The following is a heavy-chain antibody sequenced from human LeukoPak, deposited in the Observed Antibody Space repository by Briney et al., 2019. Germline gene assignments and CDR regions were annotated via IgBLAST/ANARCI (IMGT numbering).Heavy chain of an antibody. J-gene: IGHJ4*02. Sequence: SETLSLTCTVSGGSINNYYWSWIRQPPGKGLEWIGYIYHSGNTYYNPSLKSRVTISVDRSKNQFSLMLSSVTAADTAVYYCARAKGPPRYYDFWSGDYYFDYWGQGTLVTVSS. CDR2: IYHSGNT. CDR3: ARAKGPPRYYDFWSGDYYFDY. D-gene: IGHD3-3*01. V-gene: IGHV4-59*12. CDR1: GGSINNYY.